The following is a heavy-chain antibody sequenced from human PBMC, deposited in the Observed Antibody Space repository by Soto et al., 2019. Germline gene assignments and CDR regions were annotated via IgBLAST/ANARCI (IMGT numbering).Heavy chain of an antibody. CDR2: IWYDVSNK. Sequence: QVQLVESGGGVVQPGRSLRLSCAASGFTFNNYGMHWVRQAPGKGLEWVAIIWYDVSNKYYADSVKGRFTISRDNSKNTLYLQMNSLRAEDTAVYYCAGSGSYRWFDYWGQGTLVTVSS. CDR1: GFTFNNYG. V-gene: IGHV3-33*01. CDR3: AGSGSYRWFDY. D-gene: IGHD3-10*01. J-gene: IGHJ4*02.